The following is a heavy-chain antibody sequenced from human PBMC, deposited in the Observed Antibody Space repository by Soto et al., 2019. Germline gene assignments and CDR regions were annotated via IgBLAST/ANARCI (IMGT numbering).Heavy chain of an antibody. D-gene: IGHD6-13*01. CDR1: GYTFTSYA. CDR3: ARARIIAAAGTLGSWFDP. J-gene: IGHJ5*02. V-gene: IGHV1-3*01. Sequence: GASVKVSCKASGYTFTSYAMHWVRQAPGQRLEWMRWINAGNGNTKYSQKFQGRVTITRDTSASTAYMELSSLRSEDTAVYYCARARIIAAAGTLGSWFDPWGQGTLVTVSS. CDR2: INAGNGNT.